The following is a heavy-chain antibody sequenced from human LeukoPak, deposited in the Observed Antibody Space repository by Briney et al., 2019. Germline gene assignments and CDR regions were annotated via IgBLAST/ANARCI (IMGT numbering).Heavy chain of an antibody. D-gene: IGHD3-22*01. CDR3: ARRPGGYYDSNGILEYFEY. J-gene: IGHJ4*02. Sequence: PGGSLRLSCAASGLTFSSYWMTWVRQAPGKGLEWVANIKEDGSEKYYVDSVKGRFTISRDNAKKSLYLQMNSLRAEDTAVYYCARRPGGYYDSNGILEYFEYWGQGTLVTVSS. CDR1: GLTFSSYW. CDR2: IKEDGSEK. V-gene: IGHV3-7*01.